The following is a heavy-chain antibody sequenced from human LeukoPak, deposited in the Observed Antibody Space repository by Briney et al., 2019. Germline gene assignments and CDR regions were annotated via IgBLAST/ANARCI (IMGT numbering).Heavy chain of an antibody. V-gene: IGHV4-4*07. CDR2: IYTSGST. CDR1: GVSISSYY. D-gene: IGHD6-13*01. Sequence: SETLSLSCTVSGVSISSYYWSWIRQPAGKGLEWIGRIYTSGSTNYNPSLKSRVTMSVDTSKNQFSLKPSSVTAADTAVYYCAREEAAAGIDYWGQGTLVTVSS. J-gene: IGHJ4*02. CDR3: AREEAAAGIDY.